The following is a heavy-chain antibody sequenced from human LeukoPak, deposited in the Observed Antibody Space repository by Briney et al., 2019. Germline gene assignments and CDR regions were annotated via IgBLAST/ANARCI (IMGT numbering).Heavy chain of an antibody. D-gene: IGHD6-6*01. CDR3: ARHRTPSSPYY. CDR2: INHSGST. V-gene: IGHV4-34*01. J-gene: IGHJ4*02. CDR1: GGSFSGYY. Sequence: SETLSLTCAVYGGSFSGYYWSWIRQPPGKGLEWIGEINHSGSTNYNPSLKSRVTISVDTSKNQFSLKLSSVTAADTAVYYCARHRTPSSPYYWGQGTLVTVSS.